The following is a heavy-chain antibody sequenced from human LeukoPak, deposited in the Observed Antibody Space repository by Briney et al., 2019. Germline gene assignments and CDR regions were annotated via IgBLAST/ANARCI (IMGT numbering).Heavy chain of an antibody. Sequence: SETLSLTCTVSGGSISSYYWSWIRQPPGKGLEWIGYIYYSGSTNYNPSLKSRVTISVDTSKNQFSLKLSSVTAADTAVYYCARDGPYGDPPFGYWGQGTLVTVSS. CDR3: ARDGPYGDPPFGY. D-gene: IGHD4-17*01. V-gene: IGHV4-59*01. J-gene: IGHJ4*02. CDR2: IYYSGST. CDR1: GGSISSYY.